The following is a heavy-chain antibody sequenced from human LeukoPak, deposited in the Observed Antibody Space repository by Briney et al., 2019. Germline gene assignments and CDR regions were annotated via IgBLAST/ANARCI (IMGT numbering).Heavy chain of an antibody. Sequence: PSETLSLTCTVSGGSISSSSYYWGWIRQPPGKGLEWIGNIYYGENTHYNPSLKSRVTISIDTSKNQFYLKLSSLTAADTAVYYCARDRGYDVVDYWGQGTLVTVSS. CDR3: ARDRGYDVVDY. CDR1: GGSISSSSYY. CDR2: IYYGENT. V-gene: IGHV4-39*02. J-gene: IGHJ4*02. D-gene: IGHD5-12*01.